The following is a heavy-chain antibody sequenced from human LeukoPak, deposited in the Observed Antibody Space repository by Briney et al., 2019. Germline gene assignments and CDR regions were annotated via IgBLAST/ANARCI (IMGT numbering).Heavy chain of an antibody. CDR1: GFSFSDYY. CDR2: ISSSGSII. D-gene: IGHD3-22*01. J-gene: IGHJ1*01. CDR3: ARGKYDSSPFLQH. Sequence: PGGSLRLSCVASGFSFSDYYMTWMRQTPGKGLEWISYISSSGSIIYYADSVKGRFTISRDNAKNSMYLQMNSLRAEDTAVYYCARGKYDSSPFLQHWGQGTLVTVSS. V-gene: IGHV3-11*01.